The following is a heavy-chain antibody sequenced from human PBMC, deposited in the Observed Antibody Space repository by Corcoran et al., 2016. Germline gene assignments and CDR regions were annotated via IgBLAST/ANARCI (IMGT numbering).Heavy chain of an antibody. D-gene: IGHD2-2*01. J-gene: IGHJ4*02. Sequence: QVQLQQWGAGLLKPSETLSLTCAVYGGSFSGYYWSWIRQPPGKGLEWIGEINHSEGTNYNPSLKSRVTISVDTSKNQFSLKLSSVTAADTAVYYGARSRSPAAHYRGTKYYFDYWGQGTLVTVSS. CDR1: GGSFSGYY. CDR2: INHSEGT. V-gene: IGHV4-34*01. CDR3: ARSRSPAAHYRGTKYYFDY.